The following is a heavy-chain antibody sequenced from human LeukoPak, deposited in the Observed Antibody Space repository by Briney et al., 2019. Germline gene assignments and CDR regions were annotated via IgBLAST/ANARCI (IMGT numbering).Heavy chain of an antibody. V-gene: IGHV3-72*01. CDR3: ARDWSVTYYGMDV. D-gene: IGHD4-17*01. Sequence: PGGSLRLSCAASGFTFSDYYMDWVRQAPGKGLEWVGRTRNKANSYTTEYAASVKGRFTISRDDSKNSLYLQMNSLKAEDTAVYYCARDWSVTYYGMDVWGQGTTVTVSS. CDR2: TRNKANSYTT. J-gene: IGHJ6*02. CDR1: GFTFSDYY.